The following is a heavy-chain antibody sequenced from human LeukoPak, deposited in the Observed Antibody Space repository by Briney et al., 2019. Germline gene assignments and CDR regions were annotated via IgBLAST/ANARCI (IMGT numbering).Heavy chain of an antibody. D-gene: IGHD1-1*01. CDR2: INANSGGT. Sequence: GASVKVSCKASGYTFTGHYIHWVRQAPGQGLQWMGWINANSGGTEYTQKFQGRVTMTRDTSISTAYMELSRLRSDDTAVYYCARSGTGTVDYWGQGTLVTVSS. V-gene: IGHV1-2*02. J-gene: IGHJ4*02. CDR1: GYTFTGHY. CDR3: ARSGTGTVDY.